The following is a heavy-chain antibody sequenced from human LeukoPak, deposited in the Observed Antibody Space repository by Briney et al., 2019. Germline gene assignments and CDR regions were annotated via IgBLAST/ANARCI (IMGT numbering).Heavy chain of an antibody. CDR3: VKDRSIAAPNNDFFDP. CDR1: GFIFSNAW. D-gene: IGHD6-6*01. J-gene: IGHJ5*02. CDR2: IISKTDGGTT. V-gene: IGHV3-15*07. Sequence: GSLRLSCAASGFIFSNAWMNWVRQAPGKGLEWVGRIISKTDGGTTDYAAPVKGRFTISRDNSKNTLYLQMSSLRADDTAVYYCVKDRSIAAPNNDFFDPWGQGALVTVSS.